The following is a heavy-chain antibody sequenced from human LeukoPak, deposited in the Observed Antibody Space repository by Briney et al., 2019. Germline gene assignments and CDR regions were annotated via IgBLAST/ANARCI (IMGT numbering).Heavy chain of an antibody. CDR3: ARGDVLDSSVYNWFDP. D-gene: IGHD3-22*01. V-gene: IGHV1-46*01. CDR2: INPSGGNT. Sequence: ASVKASCKASGGTFSSYAISWVRQAPGQPLEWMGIINPSGGNTTYAQKFQGRVTMARDTSTSTVYMELSSLRSEDTALYYCARGDVLDSSVYNWFDPWGQGTLVIVSS. CDR1: GGTFSSYA. J-gene: IGHJ5*02.